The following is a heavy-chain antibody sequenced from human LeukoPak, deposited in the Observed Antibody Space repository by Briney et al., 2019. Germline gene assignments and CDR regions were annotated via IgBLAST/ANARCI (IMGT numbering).Heavy chain of an antibody. CDR3: ARDVRARGGFGELWFHYYYGMDV. CDR2: IKHDGSEK. Sequence: GGSLRLSCAASGFSFNSDWMDWVRQAPGKGLEWVANIKHDGSEKNCLDSVKGRFTISRDNAQNSLYLQMNGLRVEDTAVYYCARDVRARGGFGELWFHYYYGMDVWGQGTTVTVSS. J-gene: IGHJ6*02. V-gene: IGHV3-7*03. CDR1: GFSFNSDW. D-gene: IGHD3-10*01.